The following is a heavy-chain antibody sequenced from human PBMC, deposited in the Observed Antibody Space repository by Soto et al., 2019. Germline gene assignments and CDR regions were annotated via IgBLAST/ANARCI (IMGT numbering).Heavy chain of an antibody. J-gene: IGHJ4*02. CDR2: INSDGSRT. CDR1: GFTFSSYW. D-gene: IGHD5-12*01. CDR3: AKGYSGYDYAN. Sequence: GGSLRLSCAASGFTFSSYWMHWVRQAPGKGLVWVSRINSDGSRTTYADSVKGRFTISRDNAKNTLYLQMNSLSAEDTAVYFCAKGYSGYDYANWGQGSLVTVSS. V-gene: IGHV3-74*01.